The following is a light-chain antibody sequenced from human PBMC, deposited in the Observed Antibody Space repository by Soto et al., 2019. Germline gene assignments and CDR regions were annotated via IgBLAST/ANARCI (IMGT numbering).Light chain of an antibody. Sequence: QSVLTQPASVSGSPGQSITISCTGTSSDVGGYNYVSWYQQHPGKAPKLMIYDVSNRPSGVSNRFSGSKSGNTASLIISGLQAEDEADYYCSSYTSSSKVFGGGTQLTVL. CDR3: SSYTSSSKV. CDR1: SSDVGGYNY. V-gene: IGLV2-14*01. J-gene: IGLJ3*02. CDR2: DVS.